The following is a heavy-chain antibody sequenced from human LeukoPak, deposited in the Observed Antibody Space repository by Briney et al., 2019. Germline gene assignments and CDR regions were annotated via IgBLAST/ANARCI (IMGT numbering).Heavy chain of an antibody. CDR3: AKVFRARAAAGARGDAFDI. J-gene: IGHJ3*02. D-gene: IGHD6-13*01. CDR2: ISGSGGST. V-gene: IGHV3-23*01. CDR1: GFTFSSYA. Sequence: PGGSLRLSCAASGFTFSSYAMSWVRQAPGKGLEWVSAISGSGGSTYYADSVKGRFTISRDNSKNTLYLQMNSLRAEDTAVYYCAKVFRARAAAGARGDAFDIWGQGTMVTVSS.